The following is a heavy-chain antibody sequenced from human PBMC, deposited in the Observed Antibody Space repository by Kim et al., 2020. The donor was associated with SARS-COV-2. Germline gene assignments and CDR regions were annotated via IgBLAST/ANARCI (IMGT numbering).Heavy chain of an antibody. CDR3: ARDPNSSSWSLNWFDP. D-gene: IGHD6-13*01. J-gene: IGHJ5*02. Sequence: SVKGRFTISRDNAKNSLYLQMNSLRAEDTAVYYCARDPNSSSWSLNWFDPWGQGTLVTVSS. V-gene: IGHV3-11*05.